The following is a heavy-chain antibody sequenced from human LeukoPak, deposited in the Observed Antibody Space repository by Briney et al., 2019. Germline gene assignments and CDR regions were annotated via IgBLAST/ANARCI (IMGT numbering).Heavy chain of an antibody. CDR3: ASGRFLEWFLFDY. V-gene: IGHV1-2*02. D-gene: IGHD3-3*01. CDR1: GYTFTGYY. CDR2: INPNSGGT. J-gene: IGHJ4*02. Sequence: SVKLSCKASGYTFTGYYMHWVRQAPGQGLEWMGWINPNSGGTNYAQKFQGRVTMTRYTPISTAYMELSRLRSDDTAVYYCASGRFLEWFLFDYWGQGTLVTVSS.